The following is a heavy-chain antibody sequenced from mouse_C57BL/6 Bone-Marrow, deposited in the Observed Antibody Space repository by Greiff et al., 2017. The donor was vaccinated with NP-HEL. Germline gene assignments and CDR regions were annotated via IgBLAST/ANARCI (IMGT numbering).Heavy chain of an antibody. CDR3: ARYCGSSYGFAY. J-gene: IGHJ3*01. CDR2: IHPRDGST. V-gene: IGHV1-85*01. Sequence: QVQLQQSGPELAKPGASVKLSCKASGYTFTSYAINWVKQRPGQGLEWIGWIHPRDGSTKYNEKFKGKATLTVDTSSSTAYMELHSLTSEDSAVYFCARYCGSSYGFAYWGQGTLVTVSA. D-gene: IGHD1-1*01. CDR1: GYTFTSYA.